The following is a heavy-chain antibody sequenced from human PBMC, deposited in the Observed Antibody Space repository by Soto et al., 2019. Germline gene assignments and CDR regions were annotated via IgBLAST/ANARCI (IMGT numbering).Heavy chain of an antibody. D-gene: IGHD6-19*01. Sequence: ASVKVSCKASGHTFTSYAMHWVRQAPGQRLEWMGWINAGNGNTKYSQNFQGRVTITRDTSASTAYMELSSLRSEDTAVYYCARDLSTVAGTTQYFDYWGQGTLVTVSS. V-gene: IGHV1-3*01. CDR3: ARDLSTVAGTTQYFDY. CDR2: INAGNGNT. CDR1: GHTFTSYA. J-gene: IGHJ4*02.